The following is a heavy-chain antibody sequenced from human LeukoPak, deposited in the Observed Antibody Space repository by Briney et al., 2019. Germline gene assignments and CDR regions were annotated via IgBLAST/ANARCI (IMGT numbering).Heavy chain of an antibody. D-gene: IGHD6-6*01. Sequence: ASVKVSCKVSGYTLTELSMHWVRQAPGKGLEWMGGFDPEDGEAIYAQKFQGRVTMTEDTSTDTAYMELSSLRSEDTAVYYCATGVGPNSARWDYYCYYMDVWGKGTTVTVSS. CDR3: ATGVGPNSARWDYYCYYMDV. CDR2: FDPEDGEA. V-gene: IGHV1-24*01. CDR1: GYTLTELS. J-gene: IGHJ6*03.